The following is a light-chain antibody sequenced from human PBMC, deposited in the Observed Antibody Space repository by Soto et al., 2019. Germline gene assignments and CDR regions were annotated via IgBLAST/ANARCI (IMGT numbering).Light chain of an antibody. J-gene: IGLJ1*01. CDR1: STDVGYYIY. Sequence: QSALTQPASVSGSPGQSITISCTGTSTDVGYYIYVSWFQQHPGKAPRLVISEVSNRPSGVSNRFSGSKSGNTASLTISGLQPEDEADYYCSSYTTRSTHVFGTGTKVTVL. V-gene: IGLV2-14*03. CDR3: SSYTTRSTHV. CDR2: EVS.